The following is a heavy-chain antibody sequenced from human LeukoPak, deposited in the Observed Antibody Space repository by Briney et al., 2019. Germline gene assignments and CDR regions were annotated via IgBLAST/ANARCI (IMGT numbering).Heavy chain of an antibody. D-gene: IGHD5-18*01. CDR3: ARGQLYKDTAMVRFDY. J-gene: IGHJ4*02. CDR2: ISSSSSTI. V-gene: IGHV3-48*01. Sequence: GGSLRLSCAACGFTFSSYSMNWVRQAPGKGLEWVSYISSSSSTIYYADSVKGRFTISRDNAKNSLYLQMNSLRAEDTAVYYCARGQLYKDTAMVRFDYWGQGTLVTVSS. CDR1: GFTFSSYS.